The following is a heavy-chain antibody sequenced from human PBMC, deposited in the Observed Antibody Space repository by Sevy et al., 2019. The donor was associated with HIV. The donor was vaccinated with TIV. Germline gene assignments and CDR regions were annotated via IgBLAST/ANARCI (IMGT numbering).Heavy chain of an antibody. Sequence: GGSLRLSCAASGFTFSDYNMNWVRQVPGKGLEWVSSITDSSSYIYHADSVKGRFTISRDNAKKSLYLQMNSLRAEDTAIYYCARDRRTLNYYGSSGYNYYFDYWGQGTLVTVSS. CDR1: GFTFSDYN. V-gene: IGHV3-21*01. CDR2: ITDSSSYI. D-gene: IGHD3-22*01. CDR3: ARDRRTLNYYGSSGYNYYFDY. J-gene: IGHJ4*02.